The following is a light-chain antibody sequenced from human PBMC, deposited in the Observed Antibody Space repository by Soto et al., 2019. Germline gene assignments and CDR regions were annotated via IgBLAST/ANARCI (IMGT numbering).Light chain of an antibody. Sequence: QSVLTQPPSASGTPGQRVTISCSGSSSNIGSNYVYWYQQLPGTAPKLLIYRNNPRPSGVPDRFSGSKSGTSASLAISGLRSEDEADYYCAAWDDSLSGPVFGGGTQLTVL. CDR2: RNN. CDR1: SSNIGSNY. J-gene: IGLJ7*01. CDR3: AAWDDSLSGPV. V-gene: IGLV1-47*01.